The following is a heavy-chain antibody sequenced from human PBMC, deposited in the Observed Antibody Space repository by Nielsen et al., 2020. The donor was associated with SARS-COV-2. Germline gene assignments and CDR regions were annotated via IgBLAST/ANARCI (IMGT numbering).Heavy chain of an antibody. Sequence: ASVKVSCKASGYTFTGSYVHWVRQAPGQGLEWMGRINPNSGATIYAQKFQGRVTMTRDTSISTAYMELSRLRSDDTAVYYCARGGSIPARPLDYWGLGTLVTVSS. D-gene: IGHD6-6*01. J-gene: IGHJ4*02. V-gene: IGHV1-2*06. CDR2: INPNSGAT. CDR3: ARGGSIPARPLDY. CDR1: GYTFTGSY.